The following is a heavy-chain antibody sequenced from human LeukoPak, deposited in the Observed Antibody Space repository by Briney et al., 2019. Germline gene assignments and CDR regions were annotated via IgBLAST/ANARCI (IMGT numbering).Heavy chain of an antibody. CDR2: ISSSGSTI. CDR1: GFTFSSYE. CDR3: AREGSSYYFDY. D-gene: IGHD1-26*01. J-gene: IGHJ4*02. V-gene: IGHV3-48*03. Sequence: GGSLRLSCAASGFTFSSYEMNSVRQAPGKGLEWVSYISSSGSTIYYADSVKGRFTISRDNAKNSLYLQMNSLRAEDTAVYYCAREGSSYYFDYRGQGTLVTVSS.